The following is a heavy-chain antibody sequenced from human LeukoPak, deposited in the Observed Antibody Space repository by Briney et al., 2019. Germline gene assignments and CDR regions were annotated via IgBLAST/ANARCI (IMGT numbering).Heavy chain of an antibody. V-gene: IGHV1-2*02. CDR1: GYTFTSYG. Sequence: ASVKVSCKASGYTFTSYGISWVRQAPGQGLEWMGWINPNSGGTNYAQKVQGRVTMTRDTSISTAYMELSRLRSDDTAVYYCARPKVAGQNWFDPWGQGTLVTVSS. D-gene: IGHD6-19*01. CDR3: ARPKVAGQNWFDP. J-gene: IGHJ5*02. CDR2: INPNSGGT.